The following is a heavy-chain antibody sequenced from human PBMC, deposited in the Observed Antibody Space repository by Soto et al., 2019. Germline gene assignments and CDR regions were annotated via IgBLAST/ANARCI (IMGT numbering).Heavy chain of an antibody. CDR2: ISVSGANK. CDR3: ADGGESSFNFVY. Sequence: EVQLLESGGGLVQPGGSLRLSCAASGFTLSSYAMSWVRQVPGKGLECVSGISVSGANKYYADAVKGRFTISRDNSKYTLYLKMNNLRAEDTAVYYWADGGESSFNFVYWGQGPQFTVYS. D-gene: IGHD3-10*01. V-gene: IGHV3-23*01. J-gene: IGHJ4*02. CDR1: GFTLSSYA.